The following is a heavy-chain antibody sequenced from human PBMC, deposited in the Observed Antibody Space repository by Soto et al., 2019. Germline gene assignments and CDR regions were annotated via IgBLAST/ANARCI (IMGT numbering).Heavy chain of an antibody. J-gene: IGHJ4*02. CDR3: AREAVVPAAKDFFDY. Sequence: SETLSLTCTVSGGSISSGDYYWSWLRQPPGKGLEWLGYIYYSGSTYYNPSIKSRVTISVDTSKNQFSLKLSSVTAADTAVYYCAREAVVPAAKDFFDYWGQGTLVTVSS. V-gene: IGHV4-30-4*01. CDR2: IYYSGST. D-gene: IGHD2-2*01. CDR1: GGSISSGDYY.